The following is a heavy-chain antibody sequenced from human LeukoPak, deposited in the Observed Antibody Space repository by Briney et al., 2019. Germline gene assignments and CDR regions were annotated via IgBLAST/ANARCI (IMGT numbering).Heavy chain of an antibody. CDR3: ARDPTIFGVFTTYYFDY. J-gene: IGHJ4*02. CDR2: ISSSGSTI. CDR1: GFTFSSYE. Sequence: GGSLRLSCAASGFTFSSYEMNWVRQAPGKGLEWVSYISSSGSTIYYADSVKGRFTISRDNAKNSLYLQMNSLRAEDTAVYYCARDPTIFGVFTTYYFDYWGQGTLVTASS. V-gene: IGHV3-48*03. D-gene: IGHD3-3*01.